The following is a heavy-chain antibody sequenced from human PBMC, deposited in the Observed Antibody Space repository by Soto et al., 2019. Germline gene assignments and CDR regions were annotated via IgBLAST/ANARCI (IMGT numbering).Heavy chain of an antibody. CDR2: ISGGGGST. CDR3: AKDPPGYSSGWYVALFDP. Sequence: GGSLRLSCAASGFTFSSYAMSWVRQAPGKGLEWVSAISGGGGSTYYADSVKGRFTISRDNSKNTLYLQMNSLRAEDTAVYYCAKDPPGYSSGWYVALFDPWGQGTLVTVSS. J-gene: IGHJ5*02. D-gene: IGHD6-19*01. V-gene: IGHV3-23*01. CDR1: GFTFSSYA.